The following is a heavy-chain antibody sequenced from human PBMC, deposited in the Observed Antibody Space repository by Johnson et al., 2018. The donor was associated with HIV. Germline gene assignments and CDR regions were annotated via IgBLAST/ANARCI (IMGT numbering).Heavy chain of an antibody. CDR1: AFTFTDYY. Sequence: QVQLVESRGGLVKPGASLRLSSSASAFTFTDYYTSWTRQAPGKGLVWVSYISSSGSTIYYADSVQGRFTISRDNSKNTLYLQMNSLRAEDTAVYYCAKDRSMDDAFDVWGQGTMVTVSS. CDR2: ISSSGSTI. D-gene: IGHD1-26*01. V-gene: IGHV3-11*04. CDR3: AKDRSMDDAFDV. J-gene: IGHJ3*01.